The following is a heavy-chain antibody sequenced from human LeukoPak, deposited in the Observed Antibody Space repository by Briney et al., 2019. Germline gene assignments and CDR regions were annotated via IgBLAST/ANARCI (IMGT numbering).Heavy chain of an antibody. CDR2: IKQDGSEK. Sequence: GGSLRLSCAASGFTFSSYWMSWVRQAPGKGLEWVANIKQDGSEKYYVDSVKGRFTISRDNAKNSLYLQMNSLRAEDTAVYYCARGTIAAAGYYYFDYWGQGTQVTVSS. CDR1: GFTFSSYW. J-gene: IGHJ4*02. D-gene: IGHD6-13*01. V-gene: IGHV3-7*04. CDR3: ARGTIAAAGYYYFDY.